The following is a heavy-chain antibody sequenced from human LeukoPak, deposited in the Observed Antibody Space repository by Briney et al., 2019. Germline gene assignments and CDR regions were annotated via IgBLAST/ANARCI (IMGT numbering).Heavy chain of an antibody. Sequence: PGGSLRLSCAASGFTFSSCAMHWVRQAPGKGLEWVAVISYDGSNKYYADSVKGRFTISRDNSKNTLYLQMNSLRAEDTAVYYCARDLYYYGSGSYYVLDDWGQGTLVTVSS. J-gene: IGHJ4*02. CDR3: ARDLYYYGSGSYYVLDD. D-gene: IGHD3-10*01. V-gene: IGHV3-30-3*01. CDR2: ISYDGSNK. CDR1: GFTFSSCA.